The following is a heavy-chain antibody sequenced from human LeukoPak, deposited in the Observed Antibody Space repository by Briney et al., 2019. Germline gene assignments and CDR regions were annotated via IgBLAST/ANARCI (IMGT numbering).Heavy chain of an antibody. CDR3: AKDQSRYSGYGTFDY. CDR2: ISYDGSNE. Sequence: PGRSLRLSCVALGFTFSSYGMHWVRQAPGKGLEWVAVISYDGSNEYYADSVKGRFTISRDNSKNTLYLQMNSLRAEDTAVYYCAKDQSRYSGYGTFDYWGQGTLVTVSS. J-gene: IGHJ4*02. D-gene: IGHD5-12*01. V-gene: IGHV3-30*18. CDR1: GFTFSSYG.